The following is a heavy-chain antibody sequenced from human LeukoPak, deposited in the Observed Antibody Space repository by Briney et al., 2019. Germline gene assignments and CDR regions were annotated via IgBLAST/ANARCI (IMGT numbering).Heavy chain of an antibody. CDR2: IFYSGIT. V-gene: IGHV4-39*01. J-gene: IGHJ4*02. CDR3: ARLSVSTGWDLDY. D-gene: IGHD6-19*01. Sequence: SSETLSLTCTVSGGSISSSSCCWGWIRQPPGKGLEWIGSIFYSGITYYNPSLKSRVTISVDTSKNQFSLKLSSVTAADTAVYYCARLSVSTGWDLDYWGQGTLVTVSS. CDR1: GGSISSSSCC.